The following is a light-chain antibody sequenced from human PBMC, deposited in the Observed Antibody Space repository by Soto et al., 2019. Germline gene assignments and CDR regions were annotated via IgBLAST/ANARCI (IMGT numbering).Light chain of an antibody. CDR1: QSISTW. J-gene: IGKJ4*01. V-gene: IGKV1-5*03. Sequence: DIQMTQSPSTLSASVGDRVTITCRASQSISTWLAWFQQKPGKAPNLLIYKASTLESGVPSRFSGSGSGTEFTLTINTLQPDDFATYYCQQYNSSPLTFGGGTTVEIK. CDR2: KAS. CDR3: QQYNSSPLT.